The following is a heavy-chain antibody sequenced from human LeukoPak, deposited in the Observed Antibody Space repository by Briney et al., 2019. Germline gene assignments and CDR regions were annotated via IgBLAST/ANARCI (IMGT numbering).Heavy chain of an antibody. CDR2: IYPGDSDT. CDR3: ARHDSGSYHSDFQH. CDR1: GYSFTSYW. V-gene: IGHV5-51*01. J-gene: IGHJ1*01. D-gene: IGHD1-26*01. Sequence: GESLQISCKGSGYSFTSYWIGWVRQLPGKGLEWMGIIYPGDSDTRYSPSFQGQVTISADKSTSTAYLQWSSLKASDTAMYYCARHDSGSYHSDFQHWGQGTLVTVSS.